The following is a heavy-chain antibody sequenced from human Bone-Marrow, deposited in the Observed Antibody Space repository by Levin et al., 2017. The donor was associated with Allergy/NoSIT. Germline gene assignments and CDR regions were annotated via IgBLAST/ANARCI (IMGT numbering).Heavy chain of an antibody. CDR1: GVSISASHYH. J-gene: IGHJ5*02. CDR2: ISYSGST. CDR3: ARLPTGWPNWVDP. V-gene: IGHV4-39*01. Sequence: SETLSLTCTVSGVSISASHYHWAWIRQSPGKELEWIGSISYSGSTNYNPSLKSRVSISADTSKNQFSLRLSSVTAADTAVYACARLPTGWPNWVDPWGQGALVTVSS.